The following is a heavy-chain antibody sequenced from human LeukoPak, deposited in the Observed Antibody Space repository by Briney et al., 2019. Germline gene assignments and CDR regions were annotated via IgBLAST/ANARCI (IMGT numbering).Heavy chain of an antibody. J-gene: IGHJ4*02. CDR1: GGSVSTYF. CDR3: VRDIRFIGATHYFDY. D-gene: IGHD1-26*01. Sequence: PSETLSLTCTVSGGSVSTYFWSWIRQPPGKGLEWIASMDYSGTTNYNPSLRSRVTISIDTSKNQFSLSLSSVTAADTAVYYCVRDIRFIGATHYFDYWGQGTLVTVSS. CDR2: MDYSGTT. V-gene: IGHV4-59*02.